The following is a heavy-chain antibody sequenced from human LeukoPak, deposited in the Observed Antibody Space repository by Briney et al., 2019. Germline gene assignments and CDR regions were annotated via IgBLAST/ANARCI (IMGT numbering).Heavy chain of an antibody. Sequence: ASVKVSCKASGYSFSDYAITWVRQVPGQGLEWMGWINPHSGGTNYAQEFQGRVTMTRDTSISTAYMELSSLRPDDTAVYSCARGVTARGFYYYMDIWGNGTTVTISS. CDR3: ARGVTARGFYYYMDI. CDR2: INPHSGGT. J-gene: IGHJ6*03. D-gene: IGHD2-21*02. CDR1: GYSFSDYA. V-gene: IGHV1-2*02.